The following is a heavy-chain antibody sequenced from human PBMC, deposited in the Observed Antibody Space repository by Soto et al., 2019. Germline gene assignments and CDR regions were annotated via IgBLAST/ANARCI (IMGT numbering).Heavy chain of an antibody. Sequence: ASVKVSCKASGYSFTVYYMHWVLQAPGQGLEWMGWINPNSGGTNYAQKFQGWVTMTRDTSISTAYMELSRLRSDDTAVYYCARGLRDFGVLSVYYYYMDVCGKGTTVTVSS. CDR3: ARGLRDFGVLSVYYYYMDV. CDR2: INPNSGGT. V-gene: IGHV1-2*04. D-gene: IGHD3-3*01. J-gene: IGHJ6*03. CDR1: GYSFTVYY.